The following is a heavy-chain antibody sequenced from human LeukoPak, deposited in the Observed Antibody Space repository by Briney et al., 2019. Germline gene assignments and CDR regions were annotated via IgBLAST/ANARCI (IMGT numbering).Heavy chain of an antibody. CDR2: MYHSGST. V-gene: IGHV4-38-2*02. Sequence: PSETLSLTCSVSGYSISSAYYWGWIRQPPGKGLEWIGTMYHSGSTNYNPSLKSRVTLSVDTSKNQFSLKLSSVTAADTAVYYCARGRYDYVWGSLSNYYMDVWGKGTTVTVSS. CDR3: ARGRYDYVWGSLSNYYMDV. J-gene: IGHJ6*03. CDR1: GYSISSAYY. D-gene: IGHD3-16*01.